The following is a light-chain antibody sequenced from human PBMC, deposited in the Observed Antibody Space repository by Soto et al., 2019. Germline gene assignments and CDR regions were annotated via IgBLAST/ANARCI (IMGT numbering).Light chain of an antibody. CDR2: DVS. CDR3: ASYAGSNNSV. J-gene: IGLJ1*01. CDR1: SSDVGGYNH. V-gene: IGLV2-8*01. Sequence: QSVLTQPPSASGSPGQSVTISCTGTSSDVGGYNHVSWYQQNPGKAPKLMIYDVSKRPSGVPDRFSGSKSGNTASLTISGLQAEYEADYYCASYAGSNNSVFGTGTKVTVL.